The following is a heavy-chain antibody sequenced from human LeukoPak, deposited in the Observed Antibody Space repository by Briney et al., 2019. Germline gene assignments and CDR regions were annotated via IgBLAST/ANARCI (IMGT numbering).Heavy chain of an antibody. D-gene: IGHD4-23*01. J-gene: IGHJ4*02. CDR3: ARVGNDYGGNSGDAFDY. CDR1: GGSISSGSYY. V-gene: IGHV4-61*02. CDR2: IYTSGST. Sequence: PSETLSLTCTVSGGSISSGSYYWSWIRQPAGKGLEWIGRIYTSGSTNYNPSLKSRVTISVDTSKNQFSLKLSSVTAADTAVYYCARVGNDYGGNSGDAFDYWGQGTLVTVSS.